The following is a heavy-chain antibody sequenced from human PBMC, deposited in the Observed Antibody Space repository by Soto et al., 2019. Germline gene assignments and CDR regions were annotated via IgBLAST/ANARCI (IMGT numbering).Heavy chain of an antibody. J-gene: IGHJ6*02. D-gene: IGHD4-17*01. CDR2: ISSGSRYI. CDR3: ARARGDSYYYGVDV. Sequence: EVQLVESGGGLVKPGESLRLTCAASAFTFSSYSMIWVRQAPGKGLEWVSAISSGSRYIHYAVSVKGRFTISRDNAKNSLYLQMNSLRAEDTALYYCARARGDSYYYGVDVWGQGTTVTVSS. V-gene: IGHV3-21*01. CDR1: AFTFSSYS.